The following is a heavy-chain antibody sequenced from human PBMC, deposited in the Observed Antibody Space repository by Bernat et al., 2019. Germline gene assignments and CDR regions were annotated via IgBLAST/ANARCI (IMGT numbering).Heavy chain of an antibody. D-gene: IGHD5-12*01. CDR2: ISSSGSIK. Sequence: EVQLVESGGGLVQPGGSLRLSCAASGFTFSSYEMNWVRPAPGKGREWVSVISSSGSIKYYSDHVKGRFTSSRDKAKNSLYLQMNSLRAEDTAVYYCARYSGYDHTSDYWGQGTLVTVSS. J-gene: IGHJ4*02. CDR3: ARYSGYDHTSDY. V-gene: IGHV3-48*03. CDR1: GFTFSSYE.